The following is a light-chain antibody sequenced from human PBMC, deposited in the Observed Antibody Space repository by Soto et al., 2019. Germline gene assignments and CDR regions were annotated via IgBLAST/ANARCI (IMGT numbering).Light chain of an antibody. CDR3: QQYGRSP. V-gene: IGKV3-20*01. CDR1: QSVSSSY. Sequence: EIVLTQSPGTLSLSPGERATLSCRASQSVSSSYLAWYQQKPGQAPRLLIYGASSRATGIPDRFSGSGSGTDFTLTISRLEPEDFAVYYCQQYGRSPFGGGTKVDIK. J-gene: IGKJ4*01. CDR2: GAS.